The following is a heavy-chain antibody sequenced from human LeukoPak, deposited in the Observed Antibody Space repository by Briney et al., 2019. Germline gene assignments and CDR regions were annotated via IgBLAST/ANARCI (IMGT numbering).Heavy chain of an antibody. CDR3: ARGRVVGWLRYFDWRFDP. Sequence: SETLSLTCSVSGVSISAYYWSWIRQPAGKGLEWIGRIYPGESIYASENTNYNPSLKSRVTISVDTSKNQFSLKLSSVTAADTAVYYCARGRVVGWLRYFDWRFDPWGQGTLVTVSS. V-gene: IGHV4-4*07. D-gene: IGHD3-9*01. CDR1: GVSISAYY. J-gene: IGHJ5*02. CDR2: IYPGESIYASENT.